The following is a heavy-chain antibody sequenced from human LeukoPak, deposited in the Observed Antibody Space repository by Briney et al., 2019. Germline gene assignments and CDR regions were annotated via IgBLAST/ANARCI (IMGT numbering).Heavy chain of an antibody. CDR1: GFTFSNAW. Sequence: GGSLRLSCAASGFTFSNAWMSWVRQAPGKGLEWVGRIKSKTDGGTTDYAAPVKGRFTISRDDSKNTLYLQMNSLKTEDIAVYYCTTEYSLFCSSTSCYVNPEYFQHWGQGTLVTVSS. CDR2: IKSKTDGGTT. CDR3: TTEYSLFCSSTSCYVNPEYFQH. D-gene: IGHD2-2*01. V-gene: IGHV3-15*01. J-gene: IGHJ1*01.